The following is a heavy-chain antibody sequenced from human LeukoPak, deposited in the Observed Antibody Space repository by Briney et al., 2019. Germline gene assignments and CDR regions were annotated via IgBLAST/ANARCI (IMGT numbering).Heavy chain of an antibody. CDR1: GGSISSYY. Sequence: SETLSLTCAVSGGSISSYYWSWIRQPPGKGLEWIGYIYYSGSTNYNPSLKSRVTISVDTSKNQFSLKLSSVTAADTAVYYCAREDDGFDYWGQGTLVTVSS. CDR3: AREDDGFDY. CDR2: IYYSGST. J-gene: IGHJ4*02. V-gene: IGHV4-59*01. D-gene: IGHD3-3*01.